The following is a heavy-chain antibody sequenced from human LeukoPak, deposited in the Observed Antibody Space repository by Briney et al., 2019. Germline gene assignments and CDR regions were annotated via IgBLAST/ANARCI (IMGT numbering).Heavy chain of an antibody. CDR2: IYHSGST. CDR1: GGSISSSNW. Sequence: SGTLSLICAVSGGSISSSNWWSWVRQPPGKGLEWIGEIYHSGSTNYNPSLKSRVTISVDKSKNQFSLKLSSVTATDTAVYYCARDLYDFWSGYYVNWFDPWGQGTLVTVSS. CDR3: ARDLYDFWSGYYVNWFDP. V-gene: IGHV4-4*02. J-gene: IGHJ5*02. D-gene: IGHD3-3*01.